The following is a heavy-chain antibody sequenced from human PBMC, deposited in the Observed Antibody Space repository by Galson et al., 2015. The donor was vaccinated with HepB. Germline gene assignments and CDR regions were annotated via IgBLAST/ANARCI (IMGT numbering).Heavy chain of an antibody. Sequence: SETLSLTCAVYAESFSGYFWSWIRQPPGKGLEWIGEIKHRGSTNYNPSLKSRVTISVDTSKNHFSLKLTSVTAADTAIYYCARTPPRFTMISPDVWGQGTTVTISS. J-gene: IGHJ6*02. D-gene: IGHD3-22*01. V-gene: IGHV4-34*01. CDR3: ARTPPRFTMISPDV. CDR1: AESFSGYF. CDR2: IKHRGST.